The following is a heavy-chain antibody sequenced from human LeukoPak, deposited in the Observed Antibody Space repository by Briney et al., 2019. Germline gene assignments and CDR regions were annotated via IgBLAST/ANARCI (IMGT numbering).Heavy chain of an antibody. Sequence: PGRSLRLSCAASGFTFDDYAIHWVRQAPGKGLEWVSGISWNSGSIDYADSVKGRFTISRDNAKNSLYLQMNSLRAEDTALYYCAKENLRYFDYWGQGTLVTVSS. CDR1: GFTFDDYA. V-gene: IGHV3-9*01. D-gene: IGHD3-16*01. J-gene: IGHJ4*02. CDR3: AKENLRYFDY. CDR2: ISWNSGSI.